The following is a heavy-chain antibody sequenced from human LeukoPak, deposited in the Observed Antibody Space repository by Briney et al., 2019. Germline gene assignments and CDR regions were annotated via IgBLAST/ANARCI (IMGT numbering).Heavy chain of an antibody. CDR2: ISGSGGST. CDR1: GFTFSSYA. V-gene: IGHV3-23*01. CDR3: AKDRRITGEHDY. D-gene: IGHD1-20*01. J-gene: IGHJ4*02. Sequence: PGGSLRLSCAASGFTFSSYAMSWVRQAPGKGLEWVSAISGSGGSTYYADSVKGRFAISRDNSKNTLYLQMNSLRAEDTAVYYCAKDRRITGEHDYWGQGTLVTVSS.